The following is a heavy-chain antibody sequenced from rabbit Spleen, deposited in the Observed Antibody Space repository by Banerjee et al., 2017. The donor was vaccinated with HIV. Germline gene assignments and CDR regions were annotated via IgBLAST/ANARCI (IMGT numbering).Heavy chain of an antibody. D-gene: IGHD1-1*01. J-gene: IGHJ4*01. CDR2: IDTGSSGFT. Sequence: QSLEESGGDLVKPGASLTLTCIASGVSFSGDSYMCWVRQAPGKGLEWIVCIDTGSSGFTYFASWARGRFTISKTSSTTVTLQMTTLTAADTATYFCARDLTDVIGWNFGWWGQGTLVTVS. V-gene: IGHV1S40*01. CDR3: ARDLTDVIGWNFGW. CDR1: GVSFSGDSY.